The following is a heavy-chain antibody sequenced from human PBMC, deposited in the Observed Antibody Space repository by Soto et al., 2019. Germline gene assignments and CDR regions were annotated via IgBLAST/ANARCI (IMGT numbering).Heavy chain of an antibody. CDR1: GFTFSNSA. J-gene: IGHJ4*02. Sequence: PGGSLRLSCGASGFTFSNSAMTWVRQTPGKGLEWVSSISGNSAIIYYADSVKGRFTFSRDNSRNTVYLQMNSLRAEDTALYYCAKEGISVSRIDYWGQGTLVTVSS. D-gene: IGHD6-19*01. V-gene: IGHV3-23*01. CDR2: ISGNSAII. CDR3: AKEGISVSRIDY.